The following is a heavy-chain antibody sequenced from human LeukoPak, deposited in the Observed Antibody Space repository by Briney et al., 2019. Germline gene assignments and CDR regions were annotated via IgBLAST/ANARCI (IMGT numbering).Heavy chain of an antibody. D-gene: IGHD2-2*01. Sequence: ASVKVSCKASGGTFNSYAIRWVRQAPGQGPEWMGGIIPIFGTANYAPKFQGRVTITADESTSTAYMELSSLRSEDTAVYYCARPDIAVVPAAIGAPFSYWGQGTLVTVSS. V-gene: IGHV1-69*13. CDR2: IIPIFGTA. J-gene: IGHJ4*02. CDR3: ARPDIAVVPAAIGAPFSY. CDR1: GGTFNSYA.